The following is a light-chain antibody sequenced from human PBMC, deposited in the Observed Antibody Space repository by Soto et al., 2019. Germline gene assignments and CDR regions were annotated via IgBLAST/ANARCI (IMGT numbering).Light chain of an antibody. CDR2: EVS. CDR1: SSDVGGYNY. CDR3: SSYTSSSTYV. Sequence: QFVLTQPASVCGSPGQSITISCTRTSSDVGGYNYDSWYQQHPGKAPKLMIYEVSNRPSGVSNRFSGSKSGNTASLTISGLQAEDEADYYCSSYTSSSTYVFGTGTKLTVI. J-gene: IGLJ1*01. V-gene: IGLV2-14*01.